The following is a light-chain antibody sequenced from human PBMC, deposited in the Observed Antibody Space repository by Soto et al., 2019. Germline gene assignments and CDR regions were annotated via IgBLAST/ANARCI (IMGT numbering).Light chain of an antibody. V-gene: IGLV2-8*01. J-gene: IGLJ1*01. CDR3: CSYAGNNKKV. CDR1: SSDIGNYNY. Sequence: QSVLTQPPSASGSPGQSVTISCSGASSDIGNYNYVSWYQQHPGKVPKLMIYEVSQRPSGVPDRFSGSKSGNTASLTVSGLQADDEADYYCCSYAGNNKKVFGTGTKVTVL. CDR2: EVS.